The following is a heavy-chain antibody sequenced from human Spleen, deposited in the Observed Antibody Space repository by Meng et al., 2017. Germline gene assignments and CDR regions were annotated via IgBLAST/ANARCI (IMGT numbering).Heavy chain of an antibody. CDR3: ARVLRSTRHFDY. V-gene: IGHV4-31*03. CDR2: IYYTGNT. Sequence: QVQLQESGPGLVKPSQTLSLTCTVSGASISRIGYYWSWIRPHPWKGLEWVGYIYYTGNTDYNPSLNSRLTISVDMSKNQFSLKLSSVTAADTAVYYCARVLRSTRHFDYWGQGALVTVSS. CDR1: GASISRIGYY. J-gene: IGHJ4*02.